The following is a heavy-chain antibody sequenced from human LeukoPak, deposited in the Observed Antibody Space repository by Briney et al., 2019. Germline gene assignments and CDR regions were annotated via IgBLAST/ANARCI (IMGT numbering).Heavy chain of an antibody. CDR1: GFTFRSYG. D-gene: IGHD2-21*01. CDR2: IRYDASNK. Sequence: GGSLRLSCTASGFTFRSYGMHWVRQAPGKGLEWVAFIRYDASNKYYADSVKGRFTISRDNSKNTLYLQMNSLRAEDTAVYYCAKGAYMDYFDYWGQGALVTVSS. J-gene: IGHJ4*02. CDR3: AKGAYMDYFDY. V-gene: IGHV3-30*02.